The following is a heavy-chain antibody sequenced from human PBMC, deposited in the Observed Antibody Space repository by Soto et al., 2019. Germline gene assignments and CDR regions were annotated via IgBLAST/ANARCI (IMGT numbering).Heavy chain of an antibody. V-gene: IGHV3-66*01. CDR1: GFTVSSNY. CDR2: IYSGGST. J-gene: IGHJ6*03. Sequence: VGSLRLSCEASGFTVSSNYMSWVRQAPGKGLEWVSVIYSGGSTYYEDSVKGRFNISRDNSKNTLYLQMNSLRAEDTAVYYCARELTTVTRAYYMDVWGKGTTVTVSS. CDR3: ARELTTVTRAYYMDV. D-gene: IGHD4-17*01.